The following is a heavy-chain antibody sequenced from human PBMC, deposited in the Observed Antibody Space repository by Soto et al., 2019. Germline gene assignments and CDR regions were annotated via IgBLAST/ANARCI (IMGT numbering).Heavy chain of an antibody. Sequence: GWSLRLSCAASGVTFCSYSMNGVRKDPGKGLEWVSSISSSSSYIYYADSVKGRFTISRDNAKNSLYLQMNSLRAEDTAVYYCARLEYSSSFDPWGQGTLVTVSS. CDR2: ISSSSSYI. D-gene: IGHD6-6*01. V-gene: IGHV3-21*01. J-gene: IGHJ5*02. CDR3: ARLEYSSSFDP. CDR1: GVTFCSYS.